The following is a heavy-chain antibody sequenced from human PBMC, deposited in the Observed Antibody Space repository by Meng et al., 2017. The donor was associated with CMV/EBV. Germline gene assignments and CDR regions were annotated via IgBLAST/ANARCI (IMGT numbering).Heavy chain of an antibody. CDR3: ARGDYFDY. V-gene: IGHV3-30*02. J-gene: IGHJ4*02. CDR1: GFPVSSYG. Sequence: VLRWVAGGGVVHTGGALRLSCAASGFPVSSYGSNWVRQAPGKGLEWVAFIRYDGSNKYYADSVKGRFTISRDNSKNTLYLQMNSLRAEDTAVYYCARGDYFDYWGQGTLVTVSS. CDR2: IRYDGSNK.